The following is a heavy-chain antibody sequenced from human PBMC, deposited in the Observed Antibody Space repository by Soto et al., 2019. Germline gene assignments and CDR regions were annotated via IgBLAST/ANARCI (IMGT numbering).Heavy chain of an antibody. Sequence: GGSLRLSCEASGFIFNKYGMHWVRQAPGKGLEWVAHISYDGSNEHYVDSVKGRFTISRDNSKNTVYLQMNSLRAEDTAVYYCAKDTYYRDSSGYYVFDYWGQGTLVTVSS. CDR1: GFIFNKYG. V-gene: IGHV3-30*18. CDR3: AKDTYYRDSSGYYVFDY. J-gene: IGHJ4*02. D-gene: IGHD3-22*01. CDR2: ISYDGSNE.